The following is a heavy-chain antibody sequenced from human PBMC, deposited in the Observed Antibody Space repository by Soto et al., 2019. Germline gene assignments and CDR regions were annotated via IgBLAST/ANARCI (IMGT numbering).Heavy chain of an antibody. CDR3: ARDYSGGRLPPYYYYGMDV. CDR2: IIPIFGTA. V-gene: IGHV1-69*01. CDR1: GGTFSSYA. D-gene: IGHD5-12*01. J-gene: IGHJ6*02. Sequence: QVQLVQSGAEVKKPGSSVKVSCKASGGTFSSYAISWVRQAPGQGLEWKGGIIPIFGTANYAQKFQGRVTITADESTSTAYMELSSLRSEDTAVYYCARDYSGGRLPPYYYYGMDVWGQGTTVTVSS.